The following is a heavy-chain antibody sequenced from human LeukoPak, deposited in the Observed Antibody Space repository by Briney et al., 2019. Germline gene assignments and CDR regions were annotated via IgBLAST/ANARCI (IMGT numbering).Heavy chain of an antibody. J-gene: IGHJ3*02. D-gene: IGHD1-26*01. CDR1: GFTFSSYS. Sequence: GGSLRLSCAASGFTFSSYSMNWVRQAPGKGLEWVSSISSSSSYIYYADSVKGRFTISRDNAKNSLYLQMNSLRAEDTAVYYCARGAWELDDAFDIWGQGTMVTVPS. CDR3: ARGAWELDDAFDI. CDR2: ISSSSSYI. V-gene: IGHV3-21*01.